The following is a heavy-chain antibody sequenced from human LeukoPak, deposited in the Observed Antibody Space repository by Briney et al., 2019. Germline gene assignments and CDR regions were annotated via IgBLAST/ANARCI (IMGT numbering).Heavy chain of an antibody. CDR3: ARDQCSGGSCFHDY. D-gene: IGHD2-15*01. Sequence: PSETLSLTCTVSGGSISSYYWSWIRQPPGKGLEWIGYIYYSGSTNYNPSLKCRVTISVDTPKNQFSLKLSSVTAADTAVYYCARDQCSGGSCFHDYWGQGTLVTVSS. J-gene: IGHJ4*02. CDR2: IYYSGST. V-gene: IGHV4-59*01. CDR1: GGSISSYY.